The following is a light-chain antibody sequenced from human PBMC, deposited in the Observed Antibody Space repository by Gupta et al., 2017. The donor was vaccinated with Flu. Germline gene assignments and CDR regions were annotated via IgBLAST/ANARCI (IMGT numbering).Light chain of an antibody. Sequence: QSLMAPSPSESGVLAQKVTISCTGGSSNIGAGFGVNWYQHLPGTPPKLLIYSSSNRPSGVPDRFSGSKSGTSASLAITGLQPEDEAHYYCQSYDSGLSGSWVFGGGTKLSV. J-gene: IGLJ3*02. V-gene: IGLV1-40*01. CDR1: SSNIGAGFG. CDR2: SSS. CDR3: QSYDSGLSGSWV.